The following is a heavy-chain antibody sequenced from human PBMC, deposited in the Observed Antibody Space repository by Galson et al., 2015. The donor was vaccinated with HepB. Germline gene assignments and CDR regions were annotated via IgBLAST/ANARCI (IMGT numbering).Heavy chain of an antibody. CDR2: ISSSSSYT. CDR3: ARDSSRVEMAITPYDY. CDR1: GFTFSDYY. J-gene: IGHJ4*02. D-gene: IGHD5-24*01. V-gene: IGHV3-11*06. Sequence: SLRLSCAASGFTFSDYYMSWIRQAPGKGLEWVSYISSSSSYTNYADSVKGRFTISRDNAKNSLYLQMNSLRAEDTAVYYCARDSSRVEMAITPYDYWGQGTLVTVSS.